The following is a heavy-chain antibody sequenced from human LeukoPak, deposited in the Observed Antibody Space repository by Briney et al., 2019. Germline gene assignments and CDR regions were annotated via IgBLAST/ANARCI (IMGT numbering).Heavy chain of an antibody. Sequence: PGGSLRLSCAASGFTFSSYWMSWVRQAPGKGLEWVANIKQDGSEKYYVDSVKGRFTISRDNAKNSLYLQMNSLRAEDTAVYYCAKAVYSGGSCYSGYYYGMDVWGQGTTVTVSS. CDR2: IKQDGSEK. V-gene: IGHV3-7*01. D-gene: IGHD2-15*01. CDR3: AKAVYSGGSCYSGYYYGMDV. CDR1: GFTFSSYW. J-gene: IGHJ6*02.